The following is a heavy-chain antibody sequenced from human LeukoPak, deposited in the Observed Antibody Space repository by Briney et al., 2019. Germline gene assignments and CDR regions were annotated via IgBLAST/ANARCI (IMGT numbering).Heavy chain of an antibody. CDR3: ARVGYRGRQLVAYHY. J-gene: IGHJ4*02. CDR1: GYTFTGYY. CDR2: INPNSGGT. Sequence: ASVKVSCKASGYTFTGYYMHWVRQAPGQGLEWMGWINPNSGGTNYAQKFQGWVTMTRDTSISTVYMELSRLRSDDTAVYYCARVGYRGRQLVAYHYWGQGTLVTVSS. D-gene: IGHD6-13*01. V-gene: IGHV1-2*04.